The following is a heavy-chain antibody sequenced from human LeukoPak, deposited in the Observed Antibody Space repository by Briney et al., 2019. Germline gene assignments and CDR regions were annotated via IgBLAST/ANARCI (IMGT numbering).Heavy chain of an antibody. Sequence: GESLKISCKGSGFTFTDYWIGWVRQMPGKGLEWMGIISPGDYDTQYSPSFQGQITISADKSISTVYLQWTSLKASDTAVYFCANRRKEGLQPPTWSAPGGQEPLVIVSS. CDR2: ISPGDYDT. V-gene: IGHV5-51*06. CDR1: GFTFTDYW. J-gene: IGHJ5*02. CDR3: ANRRKEGLQPPTWSAP. D-gene: IGHD4-11*01.